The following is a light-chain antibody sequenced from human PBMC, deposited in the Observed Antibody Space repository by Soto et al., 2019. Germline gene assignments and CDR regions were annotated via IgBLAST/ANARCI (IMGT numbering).Light chain of an antibody. V-gene: IGLV2-14*01. CDR2: ELN. CDR1: SSDVGDYNY. Sequence: QSVLTQPASVSGSPGQSVTISCTGTSSDVGDYNYVSWYQQHPGKAPKLMIYELNNRPSGVSNRFSGSKSGNTASLTISGLQAEDEADYYCSSYTSRSTRVFGTGTKVTVL. J-gene: IGLJ1*01. CDR3: SSYTSRSTRV.